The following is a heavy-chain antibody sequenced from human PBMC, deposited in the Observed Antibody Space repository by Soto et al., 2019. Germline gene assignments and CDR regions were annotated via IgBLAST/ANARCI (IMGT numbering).Heavy chain of an antibody. Sequence: GSGPTLVNPTQTLTLTCTFSGFSLSTSGMCVSWIRQPPGKALEWLALIDWDDDKYYSTSLKTRLTISKDTSKNQVVLTMTNMDPVDTATYYCARIRNTRGSGWYYFDHWGQGTLVTVSS. CDR2: IDWDDDK. J-gene: IGHJ4*02. CDR1: GFSLSTSGMC. D-gene: IGHD6-19*01. CDR3: ARIRNTRGSGWYYFDH. V-gene: IGHV2-70*01.